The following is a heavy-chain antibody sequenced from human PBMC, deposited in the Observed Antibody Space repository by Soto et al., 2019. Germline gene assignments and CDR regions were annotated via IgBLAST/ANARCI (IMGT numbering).Heavy chain of an antibody. CDR3: ARAAYCGSDSCSDAFDI. D-gene: IGHD2-21*02. Sequence: QVQLVQSGAEVKKSGASVKVSCKASGYTFTNYAMHWVRQAPGQRLEWMGWINAGNGNTKYSQQFQGRVTITSDTSASTGYMELSSLRSEDTAVYYCARAAYCGSDSCSDAFDIWGQGTVVTVSS. CDR1: GYTFTNYA. V-gene: IGHV1-3*01. J-gene: IGHJ3*02. CDR2: INAGNGNT.